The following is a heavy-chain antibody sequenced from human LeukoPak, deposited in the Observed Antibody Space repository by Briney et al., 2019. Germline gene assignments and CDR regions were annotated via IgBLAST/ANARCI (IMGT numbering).Heavy chain of an antibody. CDR3: ARVVETTLGAFDI. CDR2: IYPGDSDT. D-gene: IGHD1-26*01. J-gene: IGHJ3*02. V-gene: IGHV5-51*01. Sequence: GESLKISCKGSGYSFTSYWIGWVRQMPGKGLEWMGIIYPGDSDTRYSPSFQGQVTISVDKSISTTYLHWTSLKASDTAMYSCARVVETTLGAFDIWGQGTMVSVSS. CDR1: GYSFTSYW.